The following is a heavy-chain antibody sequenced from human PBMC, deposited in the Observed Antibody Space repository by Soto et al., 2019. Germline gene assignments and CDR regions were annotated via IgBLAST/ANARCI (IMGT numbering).Heavy chain of an antibody. CDR1: GNTFSMYA. J-gene: IGHJ6*02. CDR2: LIPILGTA. V-gene: IGHV1-69*01. Sequence: QVQLVQSGAEVKKPGSSVKVSCKASGNTFSMYAISWVRQAPGQGLEWMGGLIPILGTAKYAQKFQGRVTITADESTRTAYMELSSVRFEDTAVYYCARDSHDYIWGSYRNGMDVWGQGTTVSVSS. D-gene: IGHD3-16*02. CDR3: ARDSHDYIWGSYRNGMDV.